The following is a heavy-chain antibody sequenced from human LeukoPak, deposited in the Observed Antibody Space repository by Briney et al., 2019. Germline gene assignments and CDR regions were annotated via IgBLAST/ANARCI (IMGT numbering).Heavy chain of an antibody. CDR3: VRVYCSPGSCLELDY. V-gene: IGHV1-46*01. D-gene: IGHD2-15*01. J-gene: IGHJ4*02. Sequence: ASVKVSCKASGYTFSSYFIQWVRQAPGQGLEWMGIINPRDRSTSYAQKFQGRVTMTRDTSTSTVYMDLSSLTFEDTAVYYCVRVYCSPGSCLELDYWGQGTLVTVPS. CDR1: GYTFSSYF. CDR2: INPRDRST.